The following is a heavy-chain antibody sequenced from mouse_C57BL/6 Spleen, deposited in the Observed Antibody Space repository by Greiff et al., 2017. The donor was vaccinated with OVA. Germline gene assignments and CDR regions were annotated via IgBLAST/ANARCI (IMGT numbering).Heavy chain of an antibody. CDR1: GYTFTSYW. Sequence: VQLVESGAELVRPGSSVKLSCKASGYTFTSYWMDWVKQRPGQGLEWIGNIYPSDSETHYNQKFKDKATLTVDKSSSTAYMQLSSLTSEDSAVYYCARQGSNYVTAWFAYWGQGTLVTVSA. CDR3: ARQGSNYVTAWFAY. V-gene: IGHV1-61*01. D-gene: IGHD2-5*01. J-gene: IGHJ3*01. CDR2: IYPSDSET.